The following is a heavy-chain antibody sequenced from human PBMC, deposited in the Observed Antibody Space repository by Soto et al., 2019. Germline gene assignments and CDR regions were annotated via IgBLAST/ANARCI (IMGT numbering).Heavy chain of an antibody. J-gene: IGHJ3*02. Sequence: QLQLQESGPGLVKPSETLSLTCTVSGGSISSSSYYWGWIRQPPGKGLEWIGSIYYSGSTYYNPSLKSRVTISVDTSKNQFSLKLSSVTAADTAVYYCARRYYDILTGYSYDAFDIWGQGTMVTVSS. CDR2: IYYSGST. D-gene: IGHD3-9*01. CDR3: ARRYYDILTGYSYDAFDI. CDR1: GGSISSSSYY. V-gene: IGHV4-39*01.